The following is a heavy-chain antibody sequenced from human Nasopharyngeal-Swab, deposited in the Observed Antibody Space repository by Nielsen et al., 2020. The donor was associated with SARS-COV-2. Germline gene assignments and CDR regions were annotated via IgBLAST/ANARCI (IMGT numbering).Heavy chain of an antibody. CDR2: IIPIFGTA. J-gene: IGHJ6*02. Sequence: SVKVSCKASGGTFSSYAISWVRQAPGQGLEWMGGIIPIFGTANYAQKFQGRVTMTRDTSTSTVYMELSSLRSEDTAVYYCARDSKEYGSGRPYYYGMDVWGQGTTVTVSS. V-gene: IGHV1-69*05. CDR1: GGTFSSYA. CDR3: ARDSKEYGSGRPYYYGMDV. D-gene: IGHD3-10*01.